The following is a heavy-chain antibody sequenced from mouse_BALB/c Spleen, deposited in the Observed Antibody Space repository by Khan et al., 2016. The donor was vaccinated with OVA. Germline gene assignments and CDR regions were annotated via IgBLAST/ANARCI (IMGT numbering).Heavy chain of an antibody. V-gene: IGHV2-2*01. CDR3: ARNGVFHYHGYGGMDY. Sequence: VQLQESGPGLVRPSQNLSITCTVSGFSLINYGVHWVRQSPGKALEWLGVIWSGGSTDYNAAFISRLSITKDNSKSQIFFKMNSLQADDTAIYYCARNGVFHYHGYGGMDYWGQGTSVTVSS. CDR1: GFSLINYG. D-gene: IGHD1-2*01. J-gene: IGHJ4*01. CDR2: IWSGGST.